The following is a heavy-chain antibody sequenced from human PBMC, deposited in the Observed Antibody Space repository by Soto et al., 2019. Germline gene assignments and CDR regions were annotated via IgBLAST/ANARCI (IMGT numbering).Heavy chain of an antibody. D-gene: IGHD6-13*01. Sequence: SETLSLTCTVSGGSISSYYWSWIRQPPGKGLEWIGYIYYSGSTNYNPSLKSRVTISVDTSKNQFSLKLSSVTAADTAVYYCARSAGSSWEINYYYYYMDVWGKGTTVTVSS. V-gene: IGHV4-59*01. J-gene: IGHJ6*03. CDR2: IYYSGST. CDR3: ARSAGSSWEINYYYYYMDV. CDR1: GGSISSYY.